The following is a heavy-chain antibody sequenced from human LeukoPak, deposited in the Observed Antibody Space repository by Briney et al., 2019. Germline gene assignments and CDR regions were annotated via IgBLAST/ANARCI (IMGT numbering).Heavy chain of an antibody. V-gene: IGHV4-39*01. D-gene: IGHD3-3*01. CDR1: GGTISSSSYY. Sequence: SQTLSLTCTVSGGTISSSSYYWGWIRQPPGKGLEWIGSIYYSGTTYYNPSLKSRVTISVDTSKSQFSLRLTSVTAADTAVYYCARHVRFLEWLSSYYFDYWGQGTLVTVSS. J-gene: IGHJ4*02. CDR3: ARHVRFLEWLSSYYFDY. CDR2: IYYSGTT.